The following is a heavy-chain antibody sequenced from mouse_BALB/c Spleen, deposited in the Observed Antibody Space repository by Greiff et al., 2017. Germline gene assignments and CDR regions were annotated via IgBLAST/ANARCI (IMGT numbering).Heavy chain of an antibody. V-gene: IGHV2-2*02. CDR3: ARNWGYRYDRGFAY. CDR1: GFSLTSYG. Sequence: VQLQQSGPGLVQPSQSLSITCTVSGFSLTSYGVHWVRQSPGKGLEWLGVIWSGGSTDYNAAFISRLSISKDNSKSQVFFKMNSLQANDTAIYYCARNWGYRYDRGFAYWGQGTLVTVSA. D-gene: IGHD2-14*01. CDR2: IWSGGST. J-gene: IGHJ3*01.